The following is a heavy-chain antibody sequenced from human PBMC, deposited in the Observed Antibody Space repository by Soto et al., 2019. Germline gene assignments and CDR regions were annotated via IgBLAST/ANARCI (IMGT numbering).Heavy chain of an antibody. CDR1: GGSISSGGYY. V-gene: IGHV4-31*03. J-gene: IGHJ3*02. D-gene: IGHD4-17*01. CDR3: ARPLPLNDYGEAPVAFDI. Sequence: QVQLQESGPGLVKPSQTLSLTCSVSGGSISSGGYYCSWIRQHPGKGLEWIGYIYYSGSTYYNPSLKSRVTISVDAAKNQFSLKLSSVTAADTAVYYWARPLPLNDYGEAPVAFDIWGQGTMVTVSS. CDR2: IYYSGST.